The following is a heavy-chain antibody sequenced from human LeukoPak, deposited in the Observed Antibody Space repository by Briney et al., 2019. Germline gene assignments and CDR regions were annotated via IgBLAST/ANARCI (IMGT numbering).Heavy chain of an antibody. Sequence: ASVKVSCKASSYTFTRYGISWVRQAPGQGLEWMGWISGYNGNTNYAQKFLGRVSMTADTSTSTAYMELRSLTSDDTAVYYCARPPKYCSSTSCYDYWGQGTLVTVSS. V-gene: IGHV1-18*01. CDR1: SYTFTRYG. J-gene: IGHJ4*02. D-gene: IGHD2-2*01. CDR2: ISGYNGNT. CDR3: ARPPKYCSSTSCYDY.